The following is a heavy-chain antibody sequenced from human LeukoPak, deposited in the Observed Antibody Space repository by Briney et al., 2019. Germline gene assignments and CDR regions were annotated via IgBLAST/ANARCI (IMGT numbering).Heavy chain of an antibody. Sequence: GGSLRLSCAASGFTFSSYAMSWVRQAPGKGLEWVSAISGSGSSTYYADSVKGRFTISRDNSKNSLYLQMNSLRAEDTAVYYCAKDRNVYCGSTSCSSEFDYWGQGTLVTVSS. D-gene: IGHD2-2*01. J-gene: IGHJ4*02. CDR2: ISGSGSST. CDR3: AKDRNVYCGSTSCSSEFDY. V-gene: IGHV3-23*01. CDR1: GFTFSSYA.